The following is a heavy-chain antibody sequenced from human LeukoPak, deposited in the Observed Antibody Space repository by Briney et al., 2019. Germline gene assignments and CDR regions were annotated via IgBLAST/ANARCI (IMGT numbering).Heavy chain of an antibody. CDR1: GYTLTELS. J-gene: IGHJ4*02. CDR2: FDPEDGET. V-gene: IGHV1-24*01. D-gene: IGHD1-26*01. CDR3: ATDQRELRDY. Sequence: ASVTVSFKVSGYTLTELSMHWVRQAPGKGLEWMGGFDPEDGETIYAQKFQGRVTMTEDTSTDTAYMELSSLRSEDTAVYYCATDQRELRDYWGQGTLVTVSS.